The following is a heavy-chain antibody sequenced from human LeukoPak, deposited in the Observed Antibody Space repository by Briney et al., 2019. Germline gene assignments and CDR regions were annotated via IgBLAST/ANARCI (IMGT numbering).Heavy chain of an antibody. Sequence: GGSLRLSCAASGFTFSSYWMHWVRQAPGKGLVWVSRINSEGSSTSYGDSVKGRFTISRDNAKNTLYLQMNSLRAEDTAVYYYARDRASSGWSTYYYYYGMDVWGQGTTVTVSS. CDR2: INSEGSST. V-gene: IGHV3-74*01. CDR3: ARDRASSGWSTYYYYYGMDV. J-gene: IGHJ6*02. D-gene: IGHD6-19*01. CDR1: GFTFSSYW.